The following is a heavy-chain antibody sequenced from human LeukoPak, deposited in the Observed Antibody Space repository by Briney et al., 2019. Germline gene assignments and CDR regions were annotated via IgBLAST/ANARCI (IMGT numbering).Heavy chain of an antibody. D-gene: IGHD6-13*01. Sequence: GGSLRLSCAASGFTFSSIWMSWVRQAPGKGLEWVANIKEDGSEKYYVDSVKGRFTISRDNAQNSLYLQMNSLKTEDTAVYYCTTGKAAAVSYYYGMDVWGQGTTVTVSS. CDR2: IKEDGSEK. CDR1: GFTFSSIW. CDR3: TTGKAAAVSYYYGMDV. J-gene: IGHJ6*02. V-gene: IGHV3-7*03.